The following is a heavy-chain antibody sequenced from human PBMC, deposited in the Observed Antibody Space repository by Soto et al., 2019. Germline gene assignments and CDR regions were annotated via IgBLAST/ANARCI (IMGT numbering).Heavy chain of an antibody. CDR2: IKHSEST. CDR1: GGSFTAYY. V-gene: IGHV4-34*01. Sequence: KASETLSLTCAVFGGSFTAYYWSWVRQPPGKGLEWIGEIKHSESTNYNPSLKNRVTISIDTSKNQFSLNLSSVTAADTAVYFCARRPGTTFIDYWGQGTLVTVSS. CDR3: ARRPGTTFIDY. D-gene: IGHD1-7*01. J-gene: IGHJ4*02.